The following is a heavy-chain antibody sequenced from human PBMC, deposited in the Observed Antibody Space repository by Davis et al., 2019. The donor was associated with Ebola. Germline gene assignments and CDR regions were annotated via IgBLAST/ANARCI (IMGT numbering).Heavy chain of an antibody. CDR3: ARDRQTTAFDY. V-gene: IGHV3-11*06. CDR2: ISSSTFDT. CDR1: GFIFSAYY. Sequence: PGGSLRLSCAASGFIFSAYYMSWIRQAPGKGLEWVSYISSSTFDTNYADSVKGRFTISRDNAKNSVYLQMSSLRAEDTAVYYCARDRQTTAFDYWGQGTLVTVSS. D-gene: IGHD4-17*01. J-gene: IGHJ4*02.